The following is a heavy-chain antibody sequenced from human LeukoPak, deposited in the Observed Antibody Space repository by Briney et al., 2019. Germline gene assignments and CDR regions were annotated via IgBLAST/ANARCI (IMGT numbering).Heavy chain of an antibody. CDR3: ARVGPSYGYVDY. J-gene: IGHJ4*02. CDR1: GFTFSSYT. Sequence: GGSLRLSCAASGFTFSSYTMNWVRQAPGKGLEWVSSISSGSSDIYYADSVKGRFTISRDNAKKSLYLQMNSLRAEDTAVYYCARVGPSYGYVDYWGQGTLVIVSS. D-gene: IGHD5-18*01. V-gene: IGHV3-21*01. CDR2: ISSGSSDI.